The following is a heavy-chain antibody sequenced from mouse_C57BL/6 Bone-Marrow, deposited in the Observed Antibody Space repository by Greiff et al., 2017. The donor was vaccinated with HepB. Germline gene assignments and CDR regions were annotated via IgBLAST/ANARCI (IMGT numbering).Heavy chain of an antibody. D-gene: IGHD2-4*01. V-gene: IGHV1-64*01. CDR2: IHPNSGST. CDR3: AKEEIYDYGFAY. J-gene: IGHJ3*01. CDR1: GYTFTSYW. Sequence: QVQLQHPGAELVKPGASVKLSCKASGYTFTSYWMHWVKQRPGQGLEWIGMIHPNSGSTNYNEKFKSKATLTVDKSSSTAYMQLSSLTSEDSAVYYCAKEEIYDYGFAYWGQGTLVTVSA.